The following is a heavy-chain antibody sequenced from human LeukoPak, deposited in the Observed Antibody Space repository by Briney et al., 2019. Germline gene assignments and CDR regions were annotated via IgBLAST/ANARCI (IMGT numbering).Heavy chain of an antibody. CDR2: ISYDGSNK. Sequence: YPGGSLRLSCAASGFTFSSYAMHWVRQAPGKGLEWVAVISYDGSNKYYADSVKGRFTISRDNSKNTLYLQMNSLRAEDTAVYYCARTYGSGSYYISPGTFDYWGQGTLVTVSS. CDR1: GFTFSSYA. D-gene: IGHD3-10*01. J-gene: IGHJ4*02. V-gene: IGHV3-30*14. CDR3: ARTYGSGSYYISPGTFDY.